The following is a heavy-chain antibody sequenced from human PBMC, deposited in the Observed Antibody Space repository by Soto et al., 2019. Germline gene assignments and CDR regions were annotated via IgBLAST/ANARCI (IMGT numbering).Heavy chain of an antibody. D-gene: IGHD6-13*01. CDR1: GGSISSYY. CDR3: ARGIAAAAFWFDP. J-gene: IGHJ5*02. Sequence: SETLSLTCNVSGGSISSYYWSWIRQPPGKGLEWIGYIYYSGSTNYNPSLKSRVTISVDTSKNQFSLKLSSVTAADTAVYYCARGIAAAAFWFDPWGQGTLVTVSS. CDR2: IYYSGST. V-gene: IGHV4-59*01.